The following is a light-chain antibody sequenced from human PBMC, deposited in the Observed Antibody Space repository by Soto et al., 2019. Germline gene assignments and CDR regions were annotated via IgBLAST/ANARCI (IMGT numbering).Light chain of an antibody. J-gene: IGKJ1*01. CDR2: KAS. CDR3: QHYNSYSEA. Sequence: DIQMTQSPSTLSGSVGDRVTITCRASQTISSWLAWYQQKPGKAPKLLIYKASTLKSGVPSRFSGSGSGTECTLTISSLQPDDFATDDCQHYNSYSEAFGQGTKVDIK. V-gene: IGKV1-5*03. CDR1: QTISSW.